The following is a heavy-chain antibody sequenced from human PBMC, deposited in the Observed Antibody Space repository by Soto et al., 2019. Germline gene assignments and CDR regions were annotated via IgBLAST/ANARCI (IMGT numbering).Heavy chain of an antibody. Sequence: QSPGQGLEWMGTIDPTGVNRNYAQKFQGRVTITRDTSASTAYMELSSLRSEDTAVYYCARSIVVVTALDYWGQGTLVTVSS. CDR3: ARSIVVVTALDY. J-gene: IGHJ4*02. CDR2: IDPTGVNR. V-gene: IGHV1-46*01. D-gene: IGHD2-21*02.